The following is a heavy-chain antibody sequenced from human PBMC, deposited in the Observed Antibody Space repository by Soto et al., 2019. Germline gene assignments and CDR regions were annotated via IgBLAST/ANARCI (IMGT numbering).Heavy chain of an antibody. V-gene: IGHV1-69*02. CDR3: ARGGITSQNIVPLYYFDY. CDR1: GGTFSSYT. CDR2: IIPILGIA. D-gene: IGHD3-16*01. Sequence: QVQLVQSGAEVKKPGSSVKVSCKASGGTFSSYTISWVRQAPGQGLEWMGRIIPILGIANYAQKFQGRVTITADKSTSTAYMELSSLRSEDTAVYYCARGGITSQNIVPLYYFDYWGQGTLVTVSS. J-gene: IGHJ4*02.